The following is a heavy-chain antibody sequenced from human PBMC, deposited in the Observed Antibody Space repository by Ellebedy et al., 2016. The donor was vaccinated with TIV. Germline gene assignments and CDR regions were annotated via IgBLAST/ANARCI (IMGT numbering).Heavy chain of an antibody. CDR3: ANFYDSTGYGGPLDY. J-gene: IGHJ4*02. CDR1: GFTFSDYY. D-gene: IGHD3-22*01. Sequence: GESLKISCAASGFTFSDYYMSWTRQAPGKGLEWVSYISSSSSYIKYADSVKGRFTISRDNAKNSLYLQMDSLRAEDTAVYYCANFYDSTGYGGPLDYWGQGTLVTVSS. CDR2: ISSSSSYI. V-gene: IGHV3-11*06.